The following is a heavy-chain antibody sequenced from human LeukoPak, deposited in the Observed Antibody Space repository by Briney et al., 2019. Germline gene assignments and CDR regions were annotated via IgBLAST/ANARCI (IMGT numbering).Heavy chain of an antibody. CDR2: INPSGGST. V-gene: IGHV1-46*01. CDR3: AVVVPAEKYYLDY. CDR1: GYTFTSYY. D-gene: IGHD2-2*01. Sequence: ASVKVSCKASGYTFTSYYMHWVRQAPGQGLEWMGIINPSGGSTSYAQKFQGRVTMTRDTSTSTVYMELISLRSEDTAVYYCAVVVPAEKYYLDYWGQGTLVTVSS. J-gene: IGHJ4*02.